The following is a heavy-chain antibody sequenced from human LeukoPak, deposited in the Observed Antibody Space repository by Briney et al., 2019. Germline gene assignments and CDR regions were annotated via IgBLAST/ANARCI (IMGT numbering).Heavy chain of an antibody. CDR3: ARQRPTITMVRGGVPSYFDY. Sequence: ETLSLTCTVSGGSISSYYWSWIRQPPGKGPEWIGYIYYSGSTNYNPSLKSRVTISVDTSKNQFSLKLSSVTAADTAVYYCARQRPTITMVRGGVPSYFDYWGQGTLVTVSS. CDR1: GGSISSYY. CDR2: IYYSGST. D-gene: IGHD3-10*01. J-gene: IGHJ4*02. V-gene: IGHV4-59*08.